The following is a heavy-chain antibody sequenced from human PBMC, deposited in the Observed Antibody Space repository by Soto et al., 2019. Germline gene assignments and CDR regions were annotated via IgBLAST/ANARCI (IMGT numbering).Heavy chain of an antibody. CDR1: GGTFSSYA. CDR2: IIPIFGTA. D-gene: IGHD6-6*01. Sequence: QVQLVQSGAEVKKPGSSVKVSCKASGGTFSSYAISWVRQAPGQGLEWMGGIIPIFGTANYAQKFQGRVTITADEATITAYMELSSLRSADTAVYYCARDFRARHYYYYGMDVWGQGTTVTVSS. CDR3: ARDFRARHYYYYGMDV. V-gene: IGHV1-69*01. J-gene: IGHJ6*02.